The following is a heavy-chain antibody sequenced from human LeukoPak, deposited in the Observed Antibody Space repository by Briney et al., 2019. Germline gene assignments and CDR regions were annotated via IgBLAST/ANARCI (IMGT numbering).Heavy chain of an antibody. J-gene: IGHJ4*02. Sequence: ASVKVSCKASGYTFTSYGISWVRQAPGQGLEWMGWISAYNGNTNYAQKLQGRVTMTTDTSTSTAYMELRSLRSDDTAVYYCARNQYYYDSNKLDYWGQGTLVTVSS. CDR2: ISAYNGNT. D-gene: IGHD3-22*01. CDR1: GYTFTSYG. CDR3: ARNQYYYDSNKLDY. V-gene: IGHV1-18*01.